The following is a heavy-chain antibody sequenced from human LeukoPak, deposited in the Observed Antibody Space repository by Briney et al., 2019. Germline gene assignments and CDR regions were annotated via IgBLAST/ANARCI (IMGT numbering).Heavy chain of an antibody. D-gene: IGHD6-13*01. V-gene: IGHV4-59*13. J-gene: IGHJ6*02. CDR1: GGVISIYG. CDR3: ARLSRIASAGDYDYHSLDV. Sequence: SETLSLTCTVSGGVISIYGWSWFRQPPGKGLEWIGEVYYSGSTDYNPSLKSRVTISTDKSNNQVSLKLNSVTAADTAVYYCARLSRIASAGDYDYHSLDVWGQGTTVTVSS. CDR2: VYYSGST.